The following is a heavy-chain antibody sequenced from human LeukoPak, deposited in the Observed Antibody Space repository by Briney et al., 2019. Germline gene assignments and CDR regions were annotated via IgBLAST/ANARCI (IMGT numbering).Heavy chain of an antibody. Sequence: ASVKVSCKASGYTFTGYYMHWVRQAPGQGLEWMGWINPNSGGTNYAQKFQGRVTMTRDTSISTAYMELSRLRSDDTAVYYCARDPRTTIFGVVIPYYYGMDVWGQGTTVTVSS. CDR2: INPNSGGT. CDR3: ARDPRTTIFGVVIPYYYGMDV. CDR1: GYTFTGYY. V-gene: IGHV1-2*02. J-gene: IGHJ6*02. D-gene: IGHD3-3*01.